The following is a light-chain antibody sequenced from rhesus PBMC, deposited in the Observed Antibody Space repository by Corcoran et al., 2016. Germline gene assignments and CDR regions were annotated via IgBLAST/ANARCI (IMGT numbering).Light chain of an antibody. CDR3: QRGYSTPWT. CDR2: AAA. CDR1: QGISNA. V-gene: IGKV1-33*02. Sequence: DIQMSQSPSSLSASVGDKVTITCRASQGISNALAWYQQKPGKAPKLLIYAAAILESGVPSRFSGSRSGTDFTLTISSLQPEVFATYSFQRGYSTPWTFGQGTKVEIK. J-gene: IGKJ1*01.